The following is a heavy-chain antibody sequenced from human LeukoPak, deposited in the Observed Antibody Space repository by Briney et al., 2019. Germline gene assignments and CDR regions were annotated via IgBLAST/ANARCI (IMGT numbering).Heavy chain of an antibody. D-gene: IGHD6-13*01. J-gene: IGHJ6*03. CDR3: AKEGYSRGYYSYYYMDV. CDR2: ISGSGGST. CDR1: GFTFSSYG. Sequence: GGSLRLSCAASGFTFSSYGMNWVRQAPGKGLEGVSAISGSGGSTYYEDSVKGRFTISRDNSKNTLFLQMSSLRAEDTAVYYCAKEGYSRGYYSYYYMDVWGKGTTVTVSS. V-gene: IGHV3-23*01.